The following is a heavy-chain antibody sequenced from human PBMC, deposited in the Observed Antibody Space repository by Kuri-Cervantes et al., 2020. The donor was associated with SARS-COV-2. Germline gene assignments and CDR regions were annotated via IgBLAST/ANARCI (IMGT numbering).Heavy chain of an antibody. V-gene: IGHV3-48*01. CDR1: GFTFSSYS. CDR2: ISSSTI. J-gene: IGHJ4*02. Sequence: GGSLRLSCAASGFTFSSYSMNWVRQAPGKGLEWVPSISSSTIYYADSVKGRFTISRDNAKNSLYLQMNSLRAEDTAVYYCARELMRFGELFGGHSFDCWGQGTLVTVSS. D-gene: IGHD3-10*01. CDR3: ARELMRFGELFGGHSFDC.